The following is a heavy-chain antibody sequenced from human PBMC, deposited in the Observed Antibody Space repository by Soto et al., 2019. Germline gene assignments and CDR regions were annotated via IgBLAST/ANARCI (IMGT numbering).Heavy chain of an antibody. Sequence: ASLKVSCKASGYIFTNYDINWVRQATGQGLEYLGWINPNSGNTGYVRKFKGRVTMTRNTSINTAYMELNSLRSEDTAVYYCARGIKYGDYPRWFYLWGQGTLVTVSS. CDR2: INPNSGNT. V-gene: IGHV1-8*01. CDR1: GYIFTNYD. CDR3: ARGIKYGDYPRWFYL. J-gene: IGHJ5*02. D-gene: IGHD4-17*01.